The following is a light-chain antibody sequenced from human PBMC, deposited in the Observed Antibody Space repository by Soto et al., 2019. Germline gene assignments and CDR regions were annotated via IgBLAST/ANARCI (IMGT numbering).Light chain of an antibody. J-gene: IGLJ1*01. CDR2: DSD. CDR3: AAWDDSLSGHYV. V-gene: IGLV1-51*01. Sequence: QSVLTQPPSVSAAPGQEVTISCSGSSSNIAANSVSWYQHLPGTAPKLLIYDSDRRPSGIPARFSGSKSGTSATLGITGLQTGDEADYYCAAWDDSLSGHYVFGTGTKVTVL. CDR1: SSNIAANS.